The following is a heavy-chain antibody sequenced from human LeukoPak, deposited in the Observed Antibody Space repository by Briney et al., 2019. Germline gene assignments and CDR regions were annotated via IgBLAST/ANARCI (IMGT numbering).Heavy chain of an antibody. Sequence: GESLKISCKGSGYSFTSYWIGWVRQMPGKGLEWMGIIYPGDSDTRYSPSFQGQVTISADKSISTAYLQWSSLKASDTAMYYCARQMYGYDFWSGSIDYWGQGTLVTVSS. CDR2: IYPGDSDT. J-gene: IGHJ4*02. D-gene: IGHD3-3*01. V-gene: IGHV5-51*01. CDR1: GYSFTSYW. CDR3: ARQMYGYDFWSGSIDY.